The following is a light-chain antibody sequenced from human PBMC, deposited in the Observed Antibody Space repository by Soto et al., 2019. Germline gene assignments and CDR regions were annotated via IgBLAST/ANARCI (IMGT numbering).Light chain of an antibody. V-gene: IGLV2-14*03. J-gene: IGLJ1*01. Sequence: QSALTQPASVSGSPGQSITISCTGTSNDVGGYNFVFWYQQHPTKAPKLIIYDVINRPSGVSNRFSGSKSGNMASLTISGLQAEDEADYYCTSSTSSFTFVFGTGTKVTVL. CDR2: DVI. CDR1: SNDVGGYNF. CDR3: TSSTSSFTFV.